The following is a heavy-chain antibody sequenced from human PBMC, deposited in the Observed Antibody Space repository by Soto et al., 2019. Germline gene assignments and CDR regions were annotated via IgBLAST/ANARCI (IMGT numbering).Heavy chain of an antibody. CDR2: IYPGDSDT. CDR3: ARGGGDCSGGSCHFDY. V-gene: IGHV5-51*01. Sequence: PGESLKISCKGSGYSFTSYWIGWVRQMPGKGLEWMGIIYPGDSDTRYSPSFQGQVTISADKSISTAYLQWGSLKASDTAMYYCARGGGDCSGGSCHFDYWGQGTLVTVSS. D-gene: IGHD2-15*01. J-gene: IGHJ4*02. CDR1: GYSFTSYW.